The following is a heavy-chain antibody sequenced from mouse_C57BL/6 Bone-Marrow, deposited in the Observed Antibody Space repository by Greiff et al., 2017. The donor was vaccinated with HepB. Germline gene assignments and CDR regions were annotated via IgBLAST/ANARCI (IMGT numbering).Heavy chain of an antibody. CDR2: ISDGGSYT. Sequence: EVKLVESGGGLVKPGGSLKLSCAASGFTFSSYAMSWVRQTPEKRLEWVATISDGGSYTYYPDNVKGRVTISRDNAKNNRYLQMSHLKSEDTAMYYCARDRDGYLLAYWGQGTLVTVSA. V-gene: IGHV5-4*01. CDR1: GFTFSSYA. D-gene: IGHD2-3*01. CDR3: ARDRDGYLLAY. J-gene: IGHJ3*01.